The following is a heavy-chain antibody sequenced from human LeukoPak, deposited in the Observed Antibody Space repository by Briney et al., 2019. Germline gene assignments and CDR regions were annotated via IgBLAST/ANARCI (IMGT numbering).Heavy chain of an antibody. CDR2: IWYDGSNK. J-gene: IGHJ3*02. D-gene: IGHD3-22*01. Sequence: SGGSLRLSCTTSGFSFGSYGVHWVRQAPGKGLEWVALIWYDGSNKDYADSVKGRFTISRDDSKNTVYLQMNSLRAEDTAVYYCARDGGDRSGHHDAFDIWGQGTMVTVSS. CDR3: ARDGGDRSGHHDAFDI. V-gene: IGHV3-33*01. CDR1: GFSFGSYG.